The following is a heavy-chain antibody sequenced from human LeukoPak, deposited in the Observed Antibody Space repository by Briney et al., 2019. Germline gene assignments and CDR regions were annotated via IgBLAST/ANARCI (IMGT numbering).Heavy chain of an antibody. CDR2: ISRGGSSK. Sequence: GGSLRLSCAASGFRFSDYYMTWIRQAPGKGLEWVSSISRGGSSKYSADAVKGRLTISRDNAKNSLDLQMDSLRPEDTAVYYCAKGEYYYDSSGYPDHWGQGTLVTVSS. J-gene: IGHJ4*02. V-gene: IGHV3-11*01. CDR3: AKGEYYYDSSGYPDH. D-gene: IGHD3-22*01. CDR1: GFRFSDYY.